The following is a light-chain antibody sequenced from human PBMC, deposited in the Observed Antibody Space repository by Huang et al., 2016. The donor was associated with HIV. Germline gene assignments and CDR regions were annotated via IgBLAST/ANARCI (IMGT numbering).Light chain of an antibody. CDR1: QSVRSN. CDR2: GAS. Sequence: EIAMTQSPATLSVSPGERATLSCRASQSVRSNLAWYQKKPGQAPRLLIYGASTRPTGIPARFSGSGSGTGFTLTISSLQSEDFAVYYCQQYDNWPPLTFGGGTKVEI. V-gene: IGKV3-15*01. J-gene: IGKJ4*01. CDR3: QQYDNWPPLT.